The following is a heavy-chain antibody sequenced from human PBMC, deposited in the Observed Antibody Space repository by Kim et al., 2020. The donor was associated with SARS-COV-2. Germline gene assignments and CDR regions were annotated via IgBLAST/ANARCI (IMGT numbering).Heavy chain of an antibody. CDR1: GYTFINYA. D-gene: IGHD3-10*01. V-gene: IGHV7-4-1*02. CDR3: ARYPQSGGD. Sequence: ASVKFSCKTSGYTFINYAMNWVRQAHGQELEWMGWINTLTGQPTYAQGFAGRFVFSSDTSVATTYLQISGLKSEDTGVYFCARYPQSGGDWGQGTLVTVSS. CDR2: INTLTGQP. J-gene: IGHJ4*02.